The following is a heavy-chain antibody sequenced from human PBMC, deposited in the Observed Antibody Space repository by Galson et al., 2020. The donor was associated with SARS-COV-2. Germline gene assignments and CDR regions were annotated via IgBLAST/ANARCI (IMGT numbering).Heavy chain of an antibody. CDR3: AGRVAGADSLDI. V-gene: IGHV6-1*01. J-gene: IGHJ3*02. D-gene: IGHD1-26*01. Sequence: SQTLSLTCAISGASVSSNSAAWNWIRQSPSRGLEWLGRTYYRSKWSTDYAVSVKSRITINPDTSKNQFSLQLNSVTPEDTAMYYCAGRVAGADSLDIWGQGTMVIVSS. CDR2: TYYRSKWST. CDR1: GASVSSNSAA.